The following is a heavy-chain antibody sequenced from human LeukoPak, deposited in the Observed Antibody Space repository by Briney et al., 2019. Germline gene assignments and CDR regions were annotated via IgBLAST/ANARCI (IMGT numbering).Heavy chain of an antibody. CDR3: ARQLWDDSNGVYYFDY. CDR2: MSLSGRT. CDR1: GASFSSSSHY. D-gene: IGHD3-3*01. Sequence: PSETLSLTCTVSGASFSSSSHYWGWIRQPPGKGLEWIGSMSLSGRTFYNTSLKSRLTISVDTSNNQLSLTLTSVTAADTAVYYCARQLWDDSNGVYYFDYWGQGTLVTVSS. J-gene: IGHJ4*02. V-gene: IGHV4-39*01.